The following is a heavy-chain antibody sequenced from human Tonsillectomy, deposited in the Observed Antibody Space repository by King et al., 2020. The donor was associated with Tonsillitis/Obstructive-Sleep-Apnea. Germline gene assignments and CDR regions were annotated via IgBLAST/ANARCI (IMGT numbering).Heavy chain of an antibody. CDR1: GFNFSSYA. CDR2: ITGSDKRT. J-gene: IGHJ4*02. D-gene: IGHD6-13*01. V-gene: IGHV3-23*04. CDR3: AKEQGSSRYYFDY. Sequence: VQLVESGGGLVQPGGSLRLSCEASGFNFSSYAMSWVRQAPGKGLEWVSSITGSDKRTHYADSVKGRFTISRDNSKNTLYLQTIGLRAEDTAVYYCAKEQGSSRYYFDYWGQGTLVTVSS.